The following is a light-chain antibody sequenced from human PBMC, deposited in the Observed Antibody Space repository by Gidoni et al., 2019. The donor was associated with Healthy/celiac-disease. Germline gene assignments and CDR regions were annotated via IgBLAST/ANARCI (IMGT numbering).Light chain of an antibody. V-gene: IGKV1-5*03. CDR2: KAS. Sequence: DIQMTQSPSTLSASVGDRVTITCRASQSISSWLAWYQQKPGKAPKLLISKASSLESGVPSRFSGSGSGKEFTLTISSLQPDDFATYYCQQYNSYWTFGQGTKVEIK. J-gene: IGKJ1*01. CDR3: QQYNSYWT. CDR1: QSISSW.